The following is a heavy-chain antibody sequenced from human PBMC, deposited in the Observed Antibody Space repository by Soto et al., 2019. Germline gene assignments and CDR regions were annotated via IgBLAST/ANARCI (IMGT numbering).Heavy chain of an antibody. CDR2: MNPNSGNT. D-gene: IGHD2-21*02. CDR3: ARGLDVTMTNWFDP. J-gene: IGHJ5*02. Sequence: GASVKVSCKASGYTFTSYDINWVRQATGQGLEWMGWMNPNSGNTGYAQKFQGRVTMTRNTSISTAYMELSSLRSEDTAVYYCARGLDVTMTNWFDPCGQGTLVTVSS. CDR1: GYTFTSYD. V-gene: IGHV1-8*01.